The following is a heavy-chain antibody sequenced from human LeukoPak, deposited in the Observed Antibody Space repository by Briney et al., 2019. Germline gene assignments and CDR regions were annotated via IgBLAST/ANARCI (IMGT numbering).Heavy chain of an antibody. CDR3: AGTTTVTTFDY. D-gene: IGHD4-17*01. V-gene: IGHV1-69*05. J-gene: IGHJ4*02. CDR2: IIPIFGTA. CDR1: GGTFSSYA. Sequence: ASVKVSCKASGGTFSSYAISWVRQAPGQGLEWMGGIIPIFGTANYAQKFQERVTITRDMSTSTAYMELSSLRSEDTAVYYCAGTTTVTTFDYWGQGTLVTVSS.